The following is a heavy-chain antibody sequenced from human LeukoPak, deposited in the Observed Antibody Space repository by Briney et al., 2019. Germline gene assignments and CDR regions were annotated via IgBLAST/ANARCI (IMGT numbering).Heavy chain of an antibody. CDR2: ISTSGNSI. D-gene: IGHD2-8*01. J-gene: IGHJ4*02. Sequence: GGSLRLSCAASGFTFSDYYMSWIRQAPGKGLEWVSYISTSGNSIYYADSVKGRFTISRDNAKNSLYLQMNSLRAEDTAVYYCARKTMVYAPSDYWGQGTLVTVFS. V-gene: IGHV3-11*01. CDR1: GFTFSDYY. CDR3: ARKTMVYAPSDY.